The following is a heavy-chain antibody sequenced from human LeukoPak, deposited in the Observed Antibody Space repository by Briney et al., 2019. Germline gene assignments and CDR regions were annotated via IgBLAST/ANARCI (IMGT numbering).Heavy chain of an antibody. CDR3: GKGGSYFLH. CDR2: IYYSGST. J-gene: IGHJ4*02. D-gene: IGHD1-26*01. V-gene: IGHV4-39*01. Sequence: SETLSLTCTVSGGSISSSSYYWGWIRQPPGKGLEWIGSIYYSGSTYYNPSLKSRVTISVDTSKNQFSLKLSSVTAADTAVYYCGKGGSYFLHWGQGTLVTVSS. CDR1: GGSISSSSYY.